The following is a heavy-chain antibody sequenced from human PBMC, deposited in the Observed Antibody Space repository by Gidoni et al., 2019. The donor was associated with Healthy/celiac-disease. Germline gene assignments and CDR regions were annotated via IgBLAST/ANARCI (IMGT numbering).Heavy chain of an antibody. J-gene: IGHJ4*02. D-gene: IGHD5-18*01. V-gene: IGHV3-11*05. CDR2: IRSSSSYT. CDR3: ARGGYSFRDY. CDR1: GFTFSDYY. Sequence: QVQLVESGGGLVKPGGSLRISCAASGFTFSDYYMSWIRQAPGKGLGWVSDIRSSSSYTNYADSVKGRFTISRDNAKNSLYLQRNSLRAEDTAVYYCARGGYSFRDYWGQGTLVTVSS.